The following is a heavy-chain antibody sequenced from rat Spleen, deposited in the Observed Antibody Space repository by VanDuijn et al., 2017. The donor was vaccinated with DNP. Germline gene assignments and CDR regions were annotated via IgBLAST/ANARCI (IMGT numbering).Heavy chain of an antibody. D-gene: IGHD1-6*01. CDR1: GFSLTSYG. J-gene: IGHJ2*01. CDR3: ARFPIMFGTDCYFYFDY. CDR2: LWGGGNP. V-gene: IGHV2-16*01. Sequence: QVQLKESGPGLVQPSRTLSLTCTVSGFSLTSYGVSWVRQPPGKGLEWIGALWGGGNPDSSSPLKSRLSISWDTSKSQVLLKMNSLQTEDTAMYFCARFPIMFGTDCYFYFDYWGPGVMVTVSS.